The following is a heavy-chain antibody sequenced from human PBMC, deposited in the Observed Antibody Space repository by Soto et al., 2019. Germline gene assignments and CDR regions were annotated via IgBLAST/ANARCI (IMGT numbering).Heavy chain of an antibody. J-gene: IGHJ6*02. CDR1: GFTFSSYW. V-gene: IGHV3-30-3*01. CDR2: ISYDGSNK. CDR3: ARDGDIVLVPAVISSGMDV. D-gene: IGHD2-2*01. Sequence: GGSLRLSCVASGFTFSSYWMHWVRQAPGKGVEWVAVISYDGSNKYYADSVKGRFTISRDNSKNTLYQQMNSLRAEDTAVYYCARDGDIVLVPAVISSGMDVWGQGTTVTVSS.